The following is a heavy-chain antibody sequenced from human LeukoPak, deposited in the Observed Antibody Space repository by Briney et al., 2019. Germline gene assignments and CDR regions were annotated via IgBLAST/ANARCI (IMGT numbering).Heavy chain of an antibody. D-gene: IGHD3-3*01. CDR1: GGSISSSSYY. CDR2: IYYSGST. J-gene: IGHJ4*02. Sequence: PSETLSLTCTVSGGSISSSSYYWGWIRQPPGKGLEWIGSIYYSGSTYYNPSLKSRVTISVDTSKNQFSLKLSSVTAADTAVYYCARDRDSSSTVLRFLEWLSFDYWGQGTLVTVSS. CDR3: ARDRDSSSTVLRFLEWLSFDY. V-gene: IGHV4-39*07.